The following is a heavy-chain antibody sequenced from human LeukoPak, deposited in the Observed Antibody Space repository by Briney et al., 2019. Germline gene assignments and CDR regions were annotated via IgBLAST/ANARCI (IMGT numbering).Heavy chain of an antibody. CDR3: AKGPPAALYYHYYGMDV. V-gene: IGHV3-48*01. CDR2: ISSSSSTI. J-gene: IGHJ6*02. D-gene: IGHD2-2*01. CDR1: GFTFSSYS. Sequence: PGGSLRLSCAASGFTFSSYSMNGVRQAPGKGLEWVSYISSSSSTIYYADSVKGRFTISRDNSKNTLYLQMNNLRAEDTAVYYCAKGPPAALYYHYYGMDVWGQGTTVTVSS.